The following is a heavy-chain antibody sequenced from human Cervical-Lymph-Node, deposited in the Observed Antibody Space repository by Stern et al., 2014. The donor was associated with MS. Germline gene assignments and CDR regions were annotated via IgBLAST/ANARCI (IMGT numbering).Heavy chain of an antibody. J-gene: IGHJ4*02. V-gene: IGHV3-9*01. CDR2: INWNGASI. CDR1: GFTFDDYA. CDR3: AKDGASIMIVVGGRLES. D-gene: IGHD3-22*01. Sequence: VQLVESGGGLVQPGRSLRLSCATSGFTFDDYALHWVRQAPGKGLEWVEGINWNGASIHYADSVKGRFTISRDNGKNSLYLQMNSLRADDTGLYYCAKDGASIMIVVGGRLESWGQGTLVTVSS.